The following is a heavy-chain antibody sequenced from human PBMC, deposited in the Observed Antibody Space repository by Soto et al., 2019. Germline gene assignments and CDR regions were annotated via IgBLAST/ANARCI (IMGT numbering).Heavy chain of an antibody. CDR3: ARRPVVTGRPTHFDY. CDR2: ISSSSSYI. CDR1: GFTFSSYS. D-gene: IGHD2-21*02. J-gene: IGHJ4*02. V-gene: IGHV3-21*01. Sequence: PGGSLRLSCAASGFTFSSYSMNWVRQAPGKGLEWVSSISSSSSYIYYADSVKGRFTISRDNAKNSLYLQMNSLRAEDTAVYYCARRPVVTGRPTHFDYWGQGTLVTVSS.